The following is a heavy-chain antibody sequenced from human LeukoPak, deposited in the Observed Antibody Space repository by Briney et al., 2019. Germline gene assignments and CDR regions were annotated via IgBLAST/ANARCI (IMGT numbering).Heavy chain of an antibody. J-gene: IGHJ2*01. CDR3: ARGSGAFYWSFDL. CDR2: IRVHNGNT. D-gene: IGHD2-8*02. Sequence: GASVKVSCKASGYTFTSYVISWLRQAPGQRLEWMGWIRVHNGNTESAQNFQGRVTLTTDTSTSTAYMELRSLSSDDTAVYFCARGSGAFYWSFDLWGRGTLVTVSS. CDR1: GYTFTSYV. V-gene: IGHV1-18*01.